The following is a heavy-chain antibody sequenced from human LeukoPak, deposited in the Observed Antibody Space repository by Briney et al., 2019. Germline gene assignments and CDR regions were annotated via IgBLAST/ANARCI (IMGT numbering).Heavy chain of an antibody. CDR3: ARMTSHYDILTGYLYYYYYYMDV. J-gene: IGHJ6*03. Sequence: KPSETLSLTCTVSGGSISSGSYYWSWIRQPAGKGLEWIGRIYTSGSTNYNPSLKSRVTISVDTSKNQFSLKLSSVTAADTAVYYCARMTSHYDILTGYLYYYYYYMDVWGKGTTVTISS. V-gene: IGHV4-61*02. CDR1: GGSISSGSYY. CDR2: IYTSGST. D-gene: IGHD3-9*01.